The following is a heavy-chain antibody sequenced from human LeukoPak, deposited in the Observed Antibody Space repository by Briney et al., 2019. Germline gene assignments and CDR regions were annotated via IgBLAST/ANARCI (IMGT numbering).Heavy chain of an antibody. D-gene: IGHD6-13*01. CDR1: GGSISSGDYY. Sequence: SETLSLTCTVSGGSISSGDYYWSWIRQPAGKGLEWIGRIYTSGSTNYNPSLKSRVTISVDTSKNQFSLKLSSVTAADTAVYYCARSEQQLVRLAEYFQHWGQGTLVTVSS. CDR2: IYTSGST. V-gene: IGHV4-61*02. J-gene: IGHJ1*01. CDR3: ARSEQQLVRLAEYFQH.